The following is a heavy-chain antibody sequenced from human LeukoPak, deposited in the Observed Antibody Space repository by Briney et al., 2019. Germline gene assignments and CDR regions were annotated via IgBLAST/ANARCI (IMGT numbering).Heavy chain of an antibody. CDR1: GGSISSYY. J-gene: IGHJ4*02. D-gene: IGHD2-2*02. CDR2: IYTSGST. V-gene: IGHV4-4*07. CDR3: ARRTKYCSSTSCYILLDY. Sequence: SETLSLTCTVSGGSISSYYWSWIRQPAGKGLEWIGRIYTSGSTNYNPSLKSRVTMSVDTSKNQFSLKLSSVTAADTAVYYCARRTKYCSSTSCYILLDYWGQGTLVTVSS.